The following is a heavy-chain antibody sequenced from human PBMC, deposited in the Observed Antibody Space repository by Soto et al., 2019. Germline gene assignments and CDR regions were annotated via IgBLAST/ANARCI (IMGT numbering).Heavy chain of an antibody. Sequence: QVQLVQSGAEVKKPGASVKISCKASGYTFTNYYMHWVRQAPGQGLEWMGMVTTTADYTLYAQKSRGRATMTRDTSATTVYRDLTSLASEDTAVYYCTRRPPSSGHPGLYAFDIWGQGTMVTVSS. J-gene: IGHJ3*02. CDR2: VTTTADYT. D-gene: IGHD3-22*01. V-gene: IGHV1-46*01. CDR3: TRRPPSSGHPGLYAFDI. CDR1: GYTFTNYY.